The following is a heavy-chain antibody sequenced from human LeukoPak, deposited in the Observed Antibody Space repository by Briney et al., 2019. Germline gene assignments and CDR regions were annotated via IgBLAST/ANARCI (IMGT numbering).Heavy chain of an antibody. Sequence: SETLSLTCTVSGGSITSGSYYWSWIRQPAGKGLEWIGRIYTSGSTNYNPSLKRRVTISVDTSKNQFALKVSSVTAADTAVYYCARDPYGGNDYWGQGTLVTVSS. J-gene: IGHJ4*02. V-gene: IGHV4-61*02. CDR1: GGSITSGSYY. D-gene: IGHD4-23*01. CDR2: IYTSGST. CDR3: ARDPYGGNDY.